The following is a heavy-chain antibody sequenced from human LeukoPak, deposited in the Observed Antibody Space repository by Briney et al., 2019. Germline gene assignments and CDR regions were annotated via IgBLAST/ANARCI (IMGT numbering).Heavy chain of an antibody. CDR2: IRGSGGST. J-gene: IGHJ4*02. V-gene: IGHV3-23*01. CDR3: AKRGVVIRVILVGFHKEAYYFDS. D-gene: IGHD3-22*01. Sequence: GGSLRLSCAVSGITLSNYGMSWLRQAPGKGLEWVAGIRGSGGSTNYADSVKGRFTTSRDNPKNTLYLQMNSLRPEDPAVYFCAKRGVVIRVILVGFHKEAYYFDSWGQGALVTVSS. CDR1: GITLSNYG.